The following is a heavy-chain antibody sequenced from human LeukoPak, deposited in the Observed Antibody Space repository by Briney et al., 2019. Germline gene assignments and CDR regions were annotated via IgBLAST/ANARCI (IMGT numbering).Heavy chain of an antibody. CDR1: GYTFTGYY. V-gene: IGHV1-2*02. D-gene: IGHD3-22*01. Sequence: ASVKVSCKASGYTFTGYYMHWVRQAPGQGLEWMGWINPNSGGTNYAQKLQGRVTMTTDTSTSTAYMELRSLRSDDTALYYCARDLTAAMIVVPVGYWGQGTLVTVSS. CDR2: INPNSGGT. J-gene: IGHJ4*02. CDR3: ARDLTAAMIVVPVGY.